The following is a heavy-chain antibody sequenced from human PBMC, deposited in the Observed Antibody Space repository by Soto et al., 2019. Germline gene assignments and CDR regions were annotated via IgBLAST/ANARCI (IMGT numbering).Heavy chain of an antibody. CDR3: ASCPKCWSIAARRSFDY. CDR1: GGTFSGYA. D-gene: IGHD6-6*01. CDR2: IIPIFGTA. J-gene: IGHJ4*02. Sequence: ASVKVSCKASGGTFSGYAISWVRQAPGQGLEWMGGIIPIFGTANYAQKFQGRVTITADESTSTAYMELSSLRSEDTAVYYCASCPKCWSIAARRSFDYWGQGTLVTVYS. V-gene: IGHV1-69*13.